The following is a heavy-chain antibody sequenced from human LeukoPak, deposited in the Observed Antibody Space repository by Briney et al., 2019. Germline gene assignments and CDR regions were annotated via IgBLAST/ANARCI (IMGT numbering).Heavy chain of an antibody. Sequence: GGSLRLSCAASGFTFSSYSMNWVRQAPGKGLEWVSSISSSSDFIYYADSVKGRFTISRDNAKNSLYLQMNSLRAEDTAVYYCARAISDYDASDIWGQGTMVTVSS. J-gene: IGHJ3*02. CDR1: GFTFSSYS. D-gene: IGHD4-17*01. CDR2: ISSSSDFI. CDR3: ARAISDYDASDI. V-gene: IGHV3-21*01.